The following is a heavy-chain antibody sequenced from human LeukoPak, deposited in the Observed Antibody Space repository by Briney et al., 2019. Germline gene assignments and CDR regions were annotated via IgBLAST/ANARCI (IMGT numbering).Heavy chain of an antibody. CDR1: GGSFSGYY. CDR3: ARVRVQFDY. V-gene: IGHV4-34*01. J-gene: IGHJ4*02. CDR2: INHSGST. Sequence: SETLSLTCAVYGGSFSGYYWSWIRQPPGKGLEWIGEINHSGSTNYNPSLKSRVTISVDTSKNQFSLKLSSVTAADTAVYYCARVRVQFDYWGQGTLVTVSS.